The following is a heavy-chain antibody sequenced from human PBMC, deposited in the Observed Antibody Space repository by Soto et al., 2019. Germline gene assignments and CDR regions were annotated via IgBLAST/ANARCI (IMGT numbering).Heavy chain of an antibody. D-gene: IGHD3-10*01. CDR1: GDTFSFYT. CDR2: IIPMVGMA. V-gene: IGHV1-69*02. J-gene: IGHJ4*02. Sequence: QVQLVQSGAEVKKPGYSVRLSCTASGDTFSFYTISWVRQAPGQGPEWMGRIIPMVGMADYPQKFQGRVTISADKSTSTAYMVLSSLRSDDTAVYFCATNYGSGSTHVDYWGQGTLVTVPS. CDR3: ATNYGSGSTHVDY.